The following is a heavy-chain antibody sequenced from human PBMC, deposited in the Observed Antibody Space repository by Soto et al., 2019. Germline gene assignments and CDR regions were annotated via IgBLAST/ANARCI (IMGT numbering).Heavy chain of an antibody. CDR1: GGSFSGYY. CDR2: INHSGGT. Sequence: SETLSLTCAIYGGSFSGYYWTWIRQAPGKGLEWIGEINHSGGTNYNSSPKSRVTLSLDTSKNQFSLILSSVTAADTAVYYCARDRQYSHFRSGYQNEGPYGMDVWGQGTTVTV. CDR3: ARDRQYSHFRSGYQNEGPYGMDV. J-gene: IGHJ6*02. V-gene: IGHV4-34*01. D-gene: IGHD3-3*02.